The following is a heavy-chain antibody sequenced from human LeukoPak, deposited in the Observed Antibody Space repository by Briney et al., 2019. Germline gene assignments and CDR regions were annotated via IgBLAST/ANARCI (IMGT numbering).Heavy chain of an antibody. Sequence: SETLSLTCTVSGGSISSSSYYWGWIRRPPGKGLEWIGSIYYSGSTYYNPSLKSRVTISVDTSKNQFSLKLSSVTAADTAVYYCARHLGYSSGWYYFDYWGQGTLVTVSS. J-gene: IGHJ4*02. CDR3: ARHLGYSSGWYYFDY. CDR1: GGSISSSSYY. V-gene: IGHV4-39*01. CDR2: IYYSGST. D-gene: IGHD6-19*01.